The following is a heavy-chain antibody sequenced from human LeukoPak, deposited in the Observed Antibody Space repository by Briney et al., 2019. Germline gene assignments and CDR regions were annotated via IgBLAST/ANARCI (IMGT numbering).Heavy chain of an antibody. Sequence: PSETLSLTCAGYGGSFSGYYWSWIRQPPGKGLEWIREINHSGSTNYNPSLKSRVTISADTSKNQFSLKLSSVTAADTAVYYCARPNYDYVWWSYSQRNWFDPWGQGTLVTVSS. J-gene: IGHJ5*02. CDR1: GGSFSGYY. V-gene: IGHV4-34*01. CDR2: INHSGST. D-gene: IGHD3-16*01. CDR3: ARPNYDYVWWSYSQRNWFDP.